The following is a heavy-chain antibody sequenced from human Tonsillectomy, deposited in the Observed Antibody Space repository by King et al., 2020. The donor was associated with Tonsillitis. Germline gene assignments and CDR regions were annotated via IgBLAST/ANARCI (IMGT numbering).Heavy chain of an antibody. V-gene: IGHV3-48*01. CDR1: GFTFSSYS. D-gene: IGHD1-1*01. J-gene: IGHJ3*02. CDR2: ISSSSSTI. Sequence: VQLVESGGGLVQPGGSLRLSCAASGFTFSSYSMNWVRQAPGKGLEWVSYISSSSSTIYYADSVKGRFTISRDNAKNSLYLQMNSLRAEDTAVYYCATQDNDGDAFDIWGQGTMVTVSS. CDR3: ATQDNDGDAFDI.